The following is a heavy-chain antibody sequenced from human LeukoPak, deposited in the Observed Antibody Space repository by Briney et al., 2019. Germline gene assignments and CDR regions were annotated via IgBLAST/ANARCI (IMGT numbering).Heavy chain of an antibody. D-gene: IGHD5-18*01. CDR3: AREYRGYSYGSIDY. Sequence: SETLSLTCTVSGGSISSGDYYWSWIRQPPGKGLEWIGYINYSGSTYYNPSLKSRVTISVDTSKNQFSLKLSSVTAADTAVYYCAREYRGYSYGSIDYWGQGTLVTVSS. CDR1: GGSISSGDYY. CDR2: INYSGST. J-gene: IGHJ4*02. V-gene: IGHV4-30-4*08.